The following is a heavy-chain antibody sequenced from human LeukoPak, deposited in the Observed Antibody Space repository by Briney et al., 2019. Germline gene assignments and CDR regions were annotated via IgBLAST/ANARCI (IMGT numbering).Heavy chain of an antibody. D-gene: IGHD2-8*01. CDR3: AREKGNVIMLYAPAGPYDY. CDR1: GFTFSRYS. Sequence: GGSLRLSCAASGFTFSRYSMNWVRQAPGKGLEWVSSISRSSNYIYYAHSVKGRFTNSRDNAKNSLHLQMNSLRAEDTAVYYCAREKGNVIMLYAPAGPYDYWGQGTLVTVSS. CDR2: ISRSSNYI. V-gene: IGHV3-21*01. J-gene: IGHJ4*02.